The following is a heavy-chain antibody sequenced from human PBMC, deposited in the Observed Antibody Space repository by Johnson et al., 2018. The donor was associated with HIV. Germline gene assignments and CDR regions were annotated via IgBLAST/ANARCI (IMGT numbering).Heavy chain of an antibody. J-gene: IGHJ3*02. CDR2: IKQDGSEK. V-gene: IGHV3-7*01. CDR3: ARGGRGYSYSDAFDM. D-gene: IGHD5-18*01. CDR1: GFTFSSYC. Sequence: VQLVESGGGLVQPGGSLRLSCAASGFTFSSYCMSWVRQAPGKGLAWVANIKQDGSEKYYVDSVRGRITISRDNSKNTLYLQMGSLRAEDMAVYYCARGGRGYSYSDAFDMWGQGTMVTVSS.